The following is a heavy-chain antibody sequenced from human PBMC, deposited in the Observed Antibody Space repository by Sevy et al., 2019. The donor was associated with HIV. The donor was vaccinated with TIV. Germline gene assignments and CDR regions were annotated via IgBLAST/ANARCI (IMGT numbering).Heavy chain of an antibody. V-gene: IGHV4-34*01. CDR1: GGSFCGYY. Sequence: SETLSLTCAVYGGSFCGYYWSWIRQPPGKGLEWIGEINHSGSSNYNPSLKSRVTISVDRSKNQFSLKLSSVTAADTAVYYCASGQNEDCSGGSCYRWDYDYWGQGTLVTVSS. D-gene: IGHD2-15*01. CDR3: ASGQNEDCSGGSCYRWDYDY. CDR2: INHSGSS. J-gene: IGHJ4*02.